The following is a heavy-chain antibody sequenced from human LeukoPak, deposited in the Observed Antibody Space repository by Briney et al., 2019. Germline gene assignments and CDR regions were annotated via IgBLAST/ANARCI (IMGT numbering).Heavy chain of an antibody. J-gene: IGHJ5*02. CDR1: GGSFSGYY. CDR2: INHSGST. D-gene: IGHD2-21*02. V-gene: IGHV4-34*01. CDR3: ARGVTLPIVVVTGSWFDP. Sequence: SETLSLTCAVYGGSFSGYYWSWMRQPPGKGLEWIGEINHSGSTNYNPSLKSRVTISVDTSKNQFSLKLSSVTAADTAVYYCARGVTLPIVVVTGSWFDPWGQGTLVTVSS.